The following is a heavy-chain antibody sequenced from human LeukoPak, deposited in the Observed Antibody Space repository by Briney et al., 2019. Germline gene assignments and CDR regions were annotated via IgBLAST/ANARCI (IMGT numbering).Heavy chain of an antibody. Sequence: ASVKVSCKASGYTFTSYYMHWVRQAPGQGLEGMGIINSRGGSTSYAQKFQGRVTMTRDMSTSTVYMELSRLRSEDTAVYYCARDLGYCSSTSCSNEGNWFDPWGQGTLVTVSS. J-gene: IGHJ5*02. CDR3: ARDLGYCSSTSCSNEGNWFDP. D-gene: IGHD2-2*01. CDR2: INSRGGST. V-gene: IGHV1-46*01. CDR1: GYTFTSYY.